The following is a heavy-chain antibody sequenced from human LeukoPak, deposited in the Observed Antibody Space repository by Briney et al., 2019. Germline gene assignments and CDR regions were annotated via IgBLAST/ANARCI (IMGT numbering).Heavy chain of an antibody. Sequence: KPSETLSLTCTVSGGSISSYYWGWIRQPAGVGLEWIWGIYTSGSTDYNPSLNSRVTMSVDTSKNQFSLKLSSVTAADTAVYYCARDRGYYDSSGYYAFDIWGQGTMVTVSS. D-gene: IGHD3-22*01. V-gene: IGHV4-4*07. CDR2: IYTSGST. J-gene: IGHJ3*02. CDR1: GGSISSYY. CDR3: ARDRGYYDSSGYYAFDI.